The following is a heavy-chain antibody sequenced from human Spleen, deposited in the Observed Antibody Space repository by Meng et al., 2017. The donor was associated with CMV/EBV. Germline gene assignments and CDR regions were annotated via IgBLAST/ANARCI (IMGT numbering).Heavy chain of an antibody. CDR1: FNFSSYG. Sequence: FNFSSYGMDWVRQAPRKGLGWGCAFSGRGGSIIYATSVEGRFTISRDNSKNTLYLQKNSLRAEDTAVYYRAKVNVVVVPAAKGPWFDPWGQGTLVTVSS. V-gene: IGHV3-23*01. CDR2: FSGRGGSI. CDR3: AKVNVVVVPAAKGPWFDP. J-gene: IGHJ5*02. D-gene: IGHD2-2*01.